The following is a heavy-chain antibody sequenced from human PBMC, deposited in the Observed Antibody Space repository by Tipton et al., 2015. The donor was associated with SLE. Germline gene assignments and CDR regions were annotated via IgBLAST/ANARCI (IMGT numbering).Heavy chain of an antibody. CDR3: ARSGFMVRGVHDWFDP. J-gene: IGHJ5*02. V-gene: IGHV4-39*07. CDR2: IYYSGTS. CDR1: GGSISSNSYY. D-gene: IGHD3-10*01. Sequence: TLSLTCIVSGGSISSNSYYWGWIRQPPGKGLEWIGSIYYSGTSYYNPSLNSRVTISRDTSNNHFSLKLISVTAADTAVYYCARSGFMVRGVHDWFDPWGQGTLVTVSS.